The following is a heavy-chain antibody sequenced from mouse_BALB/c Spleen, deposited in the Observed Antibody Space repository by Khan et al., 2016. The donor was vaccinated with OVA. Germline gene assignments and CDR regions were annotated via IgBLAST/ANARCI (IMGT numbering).Heavy chain of an antibody. V-gene: IGHV2-6-1*01. J-gene: IGHJ4*01. CDR2: ICSDGGI. Sequence: QIQLKQSGPGLMAPSQSLSITCTISGFSLTTYGVHWVHQIPGKGLEWLVWICSDGGITYNSDLKSRLTITKVNFKSQAFLKMNSNQTDDTGMYVGARQPDNHYNIMDYWGQGTSVTVSS. CDR3: ARQPDNHYNIMDY. CDR1: GFSLTTYG.